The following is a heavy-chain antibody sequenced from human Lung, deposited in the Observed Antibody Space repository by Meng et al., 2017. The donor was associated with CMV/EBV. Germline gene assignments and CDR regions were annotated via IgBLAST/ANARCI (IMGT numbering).Heavy chain of an antibody. J-gene: IGHJ4*02. CDR3: AKDLYYSFDY. Sequence: VGCGGGVVQPGGSLRLSCAASGFTFSSSAMHWVRQPPGKGLEWVSLIAHDGSAKTYTDSVKGRFTISRDDSENTVYLEMNSLRVEDTAVYYCAKDLYYSFDYWGQGTLVTVSS. CDR1: GFTFSSSA. V-gene: IGHV3-30*02. CDR2: IAHDGSAK. D-gene: IGHD2-8*01.